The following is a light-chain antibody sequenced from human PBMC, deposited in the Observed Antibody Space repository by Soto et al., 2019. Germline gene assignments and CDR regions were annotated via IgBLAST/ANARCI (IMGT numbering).Light chain of an antibody. CDR1: QSFTSN. Sequence: EIVMTQFPATLSVSPGERVTLSCRASQSFTSNLAWYQRKPGRAPRLLIYGASTRATDIPDRFSGSGSGTEFTLTISSLQSEDLAVYYCQQYNNWPRTFGQGTRLEIK. CDR2: GAS. CDR3: QQYNNWPRT. V-gene: IGKV3-15*01. J-gene: IGKJ5*01.